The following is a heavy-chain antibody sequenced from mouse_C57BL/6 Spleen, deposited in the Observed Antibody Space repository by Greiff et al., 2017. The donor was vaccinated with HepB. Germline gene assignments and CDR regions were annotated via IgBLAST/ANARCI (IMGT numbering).Heavy chain of an antibody. J-gene: IGHJ4*01. Sequence: DVQLVESGGGLVKPGGSLKLSCAASGFTFSDYGMHWVRQAPEKGLEWVAYISSGSSTIYYADTVKGRFTISRDNAKNTLFLQMTSLRSEDTAMYYCARSYGLYYYAMDYWGQGTSVTVSS. D-gene: IGHD2-2*01. CDR2: ISSGSSTI. CDR3: ARSYGLYYYAMDY. V-gene: IGHV5-17*01. CDR1: GFTFSDYG.